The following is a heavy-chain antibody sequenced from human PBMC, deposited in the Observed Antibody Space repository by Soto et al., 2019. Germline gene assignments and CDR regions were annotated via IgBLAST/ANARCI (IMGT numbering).Heavy chain of an antibody. CDR2: INPNSGGT. D-gene: IGHD2-2*01. CDR3: ARPYFSSTRCTSSSDP. J-gene: IGHJ5*02. Sequence: ASVKVSCKASGYTFTGYYMNWVRQAPGQGLEWMGWINPNSGGTNYAQKFQGRVTMTRDTSISTAYMELSRLRSDDTAVYYCARPYFSSTRCTSSSDPSGTGILVT. V-gene: IGHV1-2*02. CDR1: GYTFTGYY.